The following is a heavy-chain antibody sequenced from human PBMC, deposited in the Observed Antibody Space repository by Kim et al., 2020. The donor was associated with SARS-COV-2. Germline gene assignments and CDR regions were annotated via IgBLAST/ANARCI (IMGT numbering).Heavy chain of an antibody. J-gene: IGHJ4*02. V-gene: IGHV1-3*01. D-gene: IGHD3-10*01. CDR2: INAGNGNT. Sequence: ASVKVSCKASGYTFTSYAMHWVRQAPGQRLEWMGWINAGNGNTKYSQKFQGRVTITRDTSASTAYMELSSLRSEDTAVYYCARSMVRGVNPLGYWGQGTLVTVSS. CDR3: ARSMVRGVNPLGY. CDR1: GYTFTSYA.